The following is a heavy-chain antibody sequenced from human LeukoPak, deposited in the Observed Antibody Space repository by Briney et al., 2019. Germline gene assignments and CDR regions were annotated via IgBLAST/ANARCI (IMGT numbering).Heavy chain of an antibody. CDR3: ARRLAVTRDYFDP. D-gene: IGHD4-17*01. CDR1: GASVGSGAYY. Sequence: SQTLSLTCVVSGASVGSGAYYWSWIRQPAGEGLQWIGHVYSTGTTNYNPSLGSRVSISLDTSKKQFSLEMTSVTAADTAVYYCARRLAVTRDYFDPWGQGILVTVSS. J-gene: IGHJ5*02. CDR2: VYSTGTT. V-gene: IGHV4-61*09.